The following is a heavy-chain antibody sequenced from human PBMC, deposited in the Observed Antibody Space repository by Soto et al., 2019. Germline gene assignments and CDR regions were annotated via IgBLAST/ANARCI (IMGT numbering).Heavy chain of an antibody. CDR2: ISAYNGNT. D-gene: IGHD2-2*02. Sequence: GASVKVSCKASGYTFTSYGISWVRQAPGQGLEWMGWISAYNGNTNYAQKLQGRVTMTTDTSTSTAYMELRSLRSDDTAVYYWARGSGFCSSPGCYIGWFVPWGQEALVT. J-gene: IGHJ5*02. CDR3: ARGSGFCSSPGCYIGWFVP. CDR1: GYTFTSYG. V-gene: IGHV1-18*01.